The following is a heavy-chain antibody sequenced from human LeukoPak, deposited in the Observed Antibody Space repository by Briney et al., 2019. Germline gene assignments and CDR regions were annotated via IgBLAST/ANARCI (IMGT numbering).Heavy chain of an antibody. Sequence: GGSLRLSCAASGFTFSRFGINWVRQAPGKGLEWVSYISGSSSSSTIYYADSVKGRFTISRDNAKNSLYLQMNSLRDEDTAVYYCAQKGGADYWGQGTLVTVSS. J-gene: IGHJ4*02. CDR2: ISGSSSSSTI. D-gene: IGHD2-15*01. CDR3: AQKGGADY. V-gene: IGHV3-48*02. CDR1: GFTFSRFG.